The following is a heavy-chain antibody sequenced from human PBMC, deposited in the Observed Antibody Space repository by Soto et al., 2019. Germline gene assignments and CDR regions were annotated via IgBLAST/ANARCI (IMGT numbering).Heavy chain of an antibody. V-gene: IGHV1-18*04. CDR2: ISAYNGNT. J-gene: IGHJ6*02. Sequence: ASVKVSCKASGYTFTSYGISWVRQAPGQGLEWMGWISAYNGNTNYAQKLQGRVTMTTDTSTSTAYMELRSLRSVDTAVYYCALWFVLLLPHSSYNGMDFWGQGPTVAVS. CDR1: GYTFTSYG. D-gene: IGHD3-10*01. CDR3: ALWFVLLLPHSSYNGMDF.